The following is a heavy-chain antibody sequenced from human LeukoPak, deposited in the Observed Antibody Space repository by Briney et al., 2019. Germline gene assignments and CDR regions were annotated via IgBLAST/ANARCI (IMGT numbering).Heavy chain of an antibody. V-gene: IGHV4-4*02. CDR1: LDSTTSNF. CDR3: TRESGPYCPFGY. J-gene: IGHJ4*02. CDR2: IHRSGSP. Sequence: SETLSLTCTVSLDSTTSNFWSWVRQPPGKGLEWIGEIHRSGSPNYNPSLQSRVTISIDRSRNQLSLTLTSVTAADTAMYYCTRESGPYCPFGYWGQGTLVVVPS. D-gene: IGHD1-26*01.